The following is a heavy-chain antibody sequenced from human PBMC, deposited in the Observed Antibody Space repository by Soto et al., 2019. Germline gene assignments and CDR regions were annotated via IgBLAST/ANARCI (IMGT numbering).Heavy chain of an antibody. CDR3: ARVPSPFDYYYAMDV. J-gene: IGHJ6*01. CDR2: IFSSGTT. D-gene: IGHD3-16*01. Sequence: QVQLRESGPGLVMPSQTLSLTCTVSGDSISSGNKYWSWIRQPPGKALEWIGYIFSSGTTYYNPSLKSRLTMSLDTSQNQFSLKLDSLTDADTAVYYCARVPSPFDYYYAMDVWGQGTTVTVSS. CDR1: GDSISSGNKY. V-gene: IGHV4-30-4*01.